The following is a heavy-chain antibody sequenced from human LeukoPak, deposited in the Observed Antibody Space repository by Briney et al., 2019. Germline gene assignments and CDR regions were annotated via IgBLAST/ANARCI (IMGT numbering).Heavy chain of an antibody. D-gene: IGHD2-21*02. CDR1: GGTFGSYA. Sequence: SVKVSCKASGGTFGSYAISWVRQAPGQGLEWMGGIIPIFGTANYAQKFQGRVTITTDESTSTAYMELSSLRSEDTAVYYCARGAAYCGGDCSFYMDVWGKGTTVTVSS. CDR2: IIPIFGTA. J-gene: IGHJ6*03. CDR3: ARGAAYCGGDCSFYMDV. V-gene: IGHV1-69*05.